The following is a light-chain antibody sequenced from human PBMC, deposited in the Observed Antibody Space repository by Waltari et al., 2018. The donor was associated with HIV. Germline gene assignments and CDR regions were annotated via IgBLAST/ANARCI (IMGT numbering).Light chain of an antibody. Sequence: EIVMPQSPATLSVFPGKRAALSCRASQRVSSNLAWDQQKPGQAPRLLIFGASTRATGIPARFSGSGSGTEFTLTISSLQSEDFAVYYCHHYNNWPPYTFGQGTKLEIK. CDR3: HHYNNWPPYT. V-gene: IGKV3-15*01. CDR2: GAS. J-gene: IGKJ2*01. CDR1: QRVSSN.